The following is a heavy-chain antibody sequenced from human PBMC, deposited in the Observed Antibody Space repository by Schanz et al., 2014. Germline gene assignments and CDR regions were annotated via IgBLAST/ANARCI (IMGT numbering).Heavy chain of an antibody. CDR3: AKERFGELSAFDI. V-gene: IGHV3-23*01. J-gene: IGHJ3*02. CDR2: LSEGGGGT. D-gene: IGHD3-10*01. CDR1: GFTFSSYA. Sequence: EVQLLESGGGLVEPGGSLRLSCAASGFTFSSYAMSWVRQAPGKGLEWVSALSEGGGGTHYADSVRGRFTISSDSSKNTRYLQMSSLRAEDTAVYYCAKERFGELSAFDIWGQGTMVTVSS.